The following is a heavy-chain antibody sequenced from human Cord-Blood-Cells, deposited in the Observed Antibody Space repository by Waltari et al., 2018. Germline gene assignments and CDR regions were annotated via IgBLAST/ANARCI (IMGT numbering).Heavy chain of an antibody. D-gene: IGHD6-19*01. CDR1: GYTLTELS. J-gene: IGHJ4*02. V-gene: IGHV1-24*01. CDR3: ATGGGWYY. Sequence: QVQLVQSGAEVKKPGASVKVSCKVSGYTLTELSMHWVRQAPGKGLEWRGGVDPEDGETIYAQKFQGRVTMNEDTSTDTAYMELSSLRSEDTAVYYCATGGGWYYWGQGTLVTVSS. CDR2: VDPEDGET.